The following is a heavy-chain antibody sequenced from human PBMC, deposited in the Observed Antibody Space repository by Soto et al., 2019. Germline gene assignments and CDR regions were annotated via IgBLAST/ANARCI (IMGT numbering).Heavy chain of an antibody. CDR1: GGSISSGDYY. V-gene: IGHV4-30-4*01. Sequence: SETLSLTCTVSGGSISSGDYYWSWIRQPPGKALEWIGYIYYSGSTYYNPSLKSRVTISVDTSKNQFSLKLSSVTAADTAVYYCAREYCGGDCNYYYYGMDVWGQGTTVTVSS. CDR2: IYYSGST. J-gene: IGHJ6*02. D-gene: IGHD2-21*02. CDR3: AREYCGGDCNYYYYGMDV.